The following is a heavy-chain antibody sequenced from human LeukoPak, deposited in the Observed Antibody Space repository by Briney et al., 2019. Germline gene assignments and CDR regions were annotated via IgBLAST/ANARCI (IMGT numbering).Heavy chain of an antibody. D-gene: IGHD3-10*01. Sequence: ASVKVSCKASGYTFTSYYMHWVRQALGQGLEWMGIINPSGGSTSYAQKFQGRVTMTRDMSTSTVYMELSSLRSEDTAVYYCARGYYGSGRGGWFDPWGQGTLVTVSS. CDR1: GYTFTSYY. CDR2: INPSGGST. J-gene: IGHJ5*02. V-gene: IGHV1-46*01. CDR3: ARGYYGSGRGGWFDP.